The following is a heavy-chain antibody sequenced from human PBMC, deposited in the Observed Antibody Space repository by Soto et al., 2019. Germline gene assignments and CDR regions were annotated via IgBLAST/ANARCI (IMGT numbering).Heavy chain of an antibody. D-gene: IGHD6-19*01. J-gene: IGHJ5*02. CDR3: ASDSSGWNYNCFDP. CDR1: GGSFSGYY. V-gene: IGHV4-34*01. CDR2: INHSGST. Sequence: SETLSLTCAVYGGSFSGYYWSWIRQPPGKGLEWIGEINHSGSTNYNPSLKSRVTISVDTSKNQFSLKLSSVTAADTAVYYCASDSSGWNYNCFDPWGQGTLITVSS.